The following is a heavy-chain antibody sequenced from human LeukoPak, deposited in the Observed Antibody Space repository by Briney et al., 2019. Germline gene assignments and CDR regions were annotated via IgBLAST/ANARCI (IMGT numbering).Heavy chain of an antibody. V-gene: IGHV3-48*03. J-gene: IGHJ4*02. D-gene: IGHD6-13*01. CDR3: ARKQQLWGPFDY. CDR2: ISSSGSTI. CDR1: GFTFSSYE. Sequence: GGSLRLSCAASGFTFSSYEMNWVRQAPGKGLEWVSYISSSGSTIYHADSVKGRFTISRDNAKNSLYLQTNSLRAEDTAVYYCARKQQLWGPFDYWGQGTLVTVSS.